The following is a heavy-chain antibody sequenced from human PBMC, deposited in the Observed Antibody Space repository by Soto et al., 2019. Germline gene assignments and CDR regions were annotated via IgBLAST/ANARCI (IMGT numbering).Heavy chain of an antibody. CDR3: ARAAEYSSSSGFDY. J-gene: IGHJ4*02. Sequence: PSQTLSLTCAISGDSVSSNSAAWNWIRQSPSRGLEWLGRTYYRSQWYNDYAVSVKSRITINPDTSKNQFSLQLNSVTPEDTAVYYCARAAEYSSSSGFDYWGQGTLVTVSS. CDR2: TYYRSQWYN. D-gene: IGHD6-6*01. V-gene: IGHV6-1*01. CDR1: GDSVSSNSAA.